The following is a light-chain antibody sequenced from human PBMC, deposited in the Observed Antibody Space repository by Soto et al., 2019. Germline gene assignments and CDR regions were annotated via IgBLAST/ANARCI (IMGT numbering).Light chain of an antibody. CDR2: SNN. Sequence: QSALTQPPSASGTPGQRVTISCSGSSSNIGSNTVNRYQQLPGTAPKLLIYSNNQRPSGVPDRFSGSKSGTSASLAISGLQSEDEADYYCAAWDDSLNGRHVFGTGTKVTVL. J-gene: IGLJ1*01. CDR1: SSNIGSNT. CDR3: AAWDDSLNGRHV. V-gene: IGLV1-44*01.